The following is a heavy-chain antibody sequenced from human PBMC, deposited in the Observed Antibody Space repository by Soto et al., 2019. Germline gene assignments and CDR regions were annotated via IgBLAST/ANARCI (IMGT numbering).Heavy chain of an antibody. CDR2: ISSSSSTI. V-gene: IGHV3-48*02. CDR1: GFTFSSYS. J-gene: IGHJ4*02. Sequence: GGSLRLSCAASGFTFSSYSMNWVRQAPGKGLEWVSYISSSSSTIYYADSVKGRFTISRDNAKNSLYLQMNSLRDEDTAVYYCARDMREYYDSSGYQPTCFDYWGQGTLVTVSS. D-gene: IGHD3-22*01. CDR3: ARDMREYYDSSGYQPTCFDY.